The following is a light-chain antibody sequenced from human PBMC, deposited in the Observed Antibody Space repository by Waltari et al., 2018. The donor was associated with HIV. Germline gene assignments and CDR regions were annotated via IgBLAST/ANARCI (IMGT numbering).Light chain of an antibody. CDR3: QSYDSTSVV. Sequence: NFMLTQPHSVSESPGKTVTIPCTRSRGSIAGPYAQWYQQRPGGSPTTVIHEDNQRPSGVPDRFSGSIDSSSNSASLTISGLKTEDEADYYCQSYDSTSVVFGGGTKLTVL. CDR1: RGSIAGPY. CDR2: EDN. J-gene: IGLJ2*01. V-gene: IGLV6-57*01.